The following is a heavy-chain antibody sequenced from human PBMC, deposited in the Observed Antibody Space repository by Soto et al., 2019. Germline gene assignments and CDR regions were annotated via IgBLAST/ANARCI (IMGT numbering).Heavy chain of an antibody. V-gene: IGHV3-74*01. CDR1: GFTFTSYW. D-gene: IGHD1-26*01. Sequence: EVQLVESGGGLVQPGGSLRLPCPASGFTFTSYWLHWVRQAPGMGLMWVSRINSDGTTTTSADSVKGRLPISRDNAKNTLYLQMNSLRAEDTAVYYCARVATGSYNWFDPWGPGTLVTVSS. J-gene: IGHJ5*02. CDR2: INSDGTTT. CDR3: ARVATGSYNWFDP.